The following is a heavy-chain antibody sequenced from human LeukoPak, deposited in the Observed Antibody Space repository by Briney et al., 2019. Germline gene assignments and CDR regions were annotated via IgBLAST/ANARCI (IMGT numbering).Heavy chain of an antibody. D-gene: IGHD6-19*01. V-gene: IGHV1-18*01. J-gene: IGHJ6*02. CDR3: ARDTPNSSGWPHYYYYGMDV. Sequence: ASVKVSCTASGYTFTSYGISWVRQAPGQGLEWMGWISAYNGNTNYAQKLQGRVTMTTDTSTSTAYMELRSLRSDDTAVYYCARDTPNSSGWPHYYYYGMDVWGQGTTVTVSS. CDR2: ISAYNGNT. CDR1: GYTFTSYG.